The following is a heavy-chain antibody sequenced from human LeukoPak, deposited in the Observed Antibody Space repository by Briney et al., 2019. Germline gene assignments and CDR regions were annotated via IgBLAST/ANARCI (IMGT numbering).Heavy chain of an antibody. CDR3: SRAAGYDFILEY. V-gene: IGHV3-49*03. D-gene: IGHD5-12*01. Sequence: GGSLRLSCTASGFTFGDYGMSWFRQAPGKGLEWVGFIRSEAYDTTPQYGASVKGRFTISKDDSRRIAFLQMSGLKAEDTAVYYCSRAAGYDFILEYWGQGTLVTVSS. J-gene: IGHJ4*02. CDR2: IRSEAYDTTP. CDR1: GFTFGDYG.